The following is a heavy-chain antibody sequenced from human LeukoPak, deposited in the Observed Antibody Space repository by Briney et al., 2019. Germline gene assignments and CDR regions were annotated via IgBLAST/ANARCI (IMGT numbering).Heavy chain of an antibody. CDR3: AKGRWGLTINNLDI. D-gene: IGHD3-9*01. J-gene: IGHJ3*02. CDR2: IKDHGCRT. V-gene: IGHV3-23*01. Sequence: GVLRLSCASSGFTFSSYWMSWVRQAPGKGLEWVSVIKDHGCRTYYADSVKGRFTISRDTAKNTLYLQLKRLRGEHAAAYYCAKGRWGLTINNLDIWGQGTMVTVSS. CDR1: GFTFSSYW.